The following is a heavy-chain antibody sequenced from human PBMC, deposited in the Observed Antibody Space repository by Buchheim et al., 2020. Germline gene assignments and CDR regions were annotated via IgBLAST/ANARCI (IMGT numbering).Heavy chain of an antibody. V-gene: IGHV2-5*01. D-gene: IGHD3-10*01. J-gene: IGHJ4*02. CDR2: IYWYDDE. Sequence: QITLKESGPTLVKPTQTLTLTCTFSGFSLTTSGVGVGWIRQPPGKALDWLALIYWYDDERYSPSLKSRLTITKDTSKNQVVLTMTNMDPVDTATYYCTHRGKSDQFDYWGQGTL. CDR3: THRGKSDQFDY. CDR1: GFSLTTSGVG.